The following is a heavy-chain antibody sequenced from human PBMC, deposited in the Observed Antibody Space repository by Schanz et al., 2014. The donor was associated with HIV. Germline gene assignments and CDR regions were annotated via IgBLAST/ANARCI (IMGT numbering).Heavy chain of an antibody. Sequence: VQLLESGGGLVQPGGSLRLSCAASGFTFSSYGMHWVRQAPGKGLEWVAVIWYDGSNKYYADSVKGRFTISRDNSKKTLYLQMNSLRAEDTAVYYCARGEAITSYYHYYGMDVWGQGTTVTVSS. CDR1: GFTFSSYG. CDR3: ARGEAITSYYHYYGMDV. J-gene: IGHJ6*02. V-gene: IGHV3-33*08. CDR2: IWYDGSNK. D-gene: IGHD1-20*01.